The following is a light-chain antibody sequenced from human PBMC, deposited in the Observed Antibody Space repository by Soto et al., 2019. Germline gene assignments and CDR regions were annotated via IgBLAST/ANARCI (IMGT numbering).Light chain of an antibody. CDR3: QQSGSSPWT. V-gene: IGKV3-20*01. J-gene: IGKJ1*01. Sequence: EIVMTQSPGPLSLSPGERATLSCRASQTVTKSYLAWYQQKPGQAPRLLIFGTSSRATGVPDRFSGSGSGTDFTLTISSLEPEDFAVYFCQQSGSSPWTLGHGTKVDIK. CDR1: QTVTKSY. CDR2: GTS.